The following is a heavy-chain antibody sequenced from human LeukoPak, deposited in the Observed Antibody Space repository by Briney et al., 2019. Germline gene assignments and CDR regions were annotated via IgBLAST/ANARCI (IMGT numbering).Heavy chain of an antibody. V-gene: IGHV4-59*08. CDR3: ARRAGTAIIPYYYDY. Sequence: SQTLSLTCTVSGDSISNYYWSWIRQPPGKGLEWIGYIYYSGSTNYNPSLKSRVTISVETSKNQFSLKLSSVTAADTAVYYCARRAGTAIIPYYYDYWGQGTLVTVSS. CDR2: IYYSGST. J-gene: IGHJ4*02. CDR1: GDSISNYY. D-gene: IGHD1-14*01.